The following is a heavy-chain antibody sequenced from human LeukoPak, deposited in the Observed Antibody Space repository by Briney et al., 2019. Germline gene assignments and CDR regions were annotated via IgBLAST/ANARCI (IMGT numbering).Heavy chain of an antibody. J-gene: IGHJ5*02. CDR1: GGSISSSSYY. CDR3: ARDLSSSWYSPWGNDWFDP. V-gene: IGHV4-39*07. D-gene: IGHD6-13*01. Sequence: SETLSLTCTVSGGSISSSSYYWGWIRQPPGKGLEWIGSIYYSGSTYYNPSLKSRVTISVDTSKNQFSLKLSSVTAADTAVYYCARDLSSSWYSPWGNDWFDPWGQGTLVTVSS. CDR2: IYYSGST.